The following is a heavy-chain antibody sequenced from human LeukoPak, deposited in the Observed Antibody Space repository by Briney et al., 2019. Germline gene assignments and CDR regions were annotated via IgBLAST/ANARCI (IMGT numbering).Heavy chain of an antibody. Sequence: AETLSLTCTVSGGPITTYYLSRLGQSAGMGREWIGRISGSGVITYNPSLKSRVILSLDTPNNHFSLKLSSVTAADKAVYYCARLKGDRGYYGSGSYYKGGNWFDPWGQGTLVTVSS. V-gene: IGHV4-4*07. J-gene: IGHJ5*02. CDR3: ARLKGDRGYYGSGSYYKGGNWFDP. CDR1: GGPITTYY. CDR2: ISGSGVI. D-gene: IGHD3-10*01.